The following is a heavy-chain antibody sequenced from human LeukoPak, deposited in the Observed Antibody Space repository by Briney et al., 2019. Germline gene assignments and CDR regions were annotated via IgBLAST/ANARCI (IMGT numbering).Heavy chain of an antibody. J-gene: IGHJ4*02. CDR1: GYTFTGYY. CDR2: INPNIGGT. V-gene: IGHV1-2*02. CDR3: AREGIALDY. D-gene: IGHD2-21*01. Sequence: GASGNVSCKASGYTFTGYYMDWVRQAPGQGRGWMGWINPNIGGTNYAQKVEGRGTMTRDTSISTAYMELSRPRPDDTAVYYCAREGIALDYSGQGTPVTVSS.